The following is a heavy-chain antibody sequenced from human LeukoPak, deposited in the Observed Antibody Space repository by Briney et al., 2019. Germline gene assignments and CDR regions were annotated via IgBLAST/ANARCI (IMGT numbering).Heavy chain of an antibody. CDR1: GYTFTSYD. CDR3: ARLGYCSGGSCSYYFDY. V-gene: IGHV1-8*01. Sequence: ASVKVSCKASGYTFTSYDINWVRQATGQGLEWMGWMNPNSGNTGYAQKFQGRVTMTRNTSISTAYMELSSLRSEDTAVYYCARLGYCSGGSCSYYFDYWGQGTLVTVS. J-gene: IGHJ4*02. CDR2: MNPNSGNT. D-gene: IGHD2-15*01.